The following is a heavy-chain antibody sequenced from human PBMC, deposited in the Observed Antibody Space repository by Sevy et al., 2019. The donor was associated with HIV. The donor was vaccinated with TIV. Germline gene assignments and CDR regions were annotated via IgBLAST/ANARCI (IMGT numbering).Heavy chain of an antibody. Sequence: GGSLRLSCAASGFTFSSYGMHWVHQAPGKGLEWVAFIRYDGSNKYYADSVKGRFTISRDNSKNTLYLQMNSLRAEDTAVYYCAKDRIAAAGRWNIFDYWGQGTLVTVSS. CDR1: GFTFSSYG. V-gene: IGHV3-30*02. CDR2: IRYDGSNK. D-gene: IGHD6-13*01. CDR3: AKDRIAAAGRWNIFDY. J-gene: IGHJ4*02.